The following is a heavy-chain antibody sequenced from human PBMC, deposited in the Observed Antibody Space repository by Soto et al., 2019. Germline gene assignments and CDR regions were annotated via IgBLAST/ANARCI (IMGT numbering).Heavy chain of an antibody. D-gene: IGHD3-3*01. CDR2: ISYDGSNK. V-gene: IGHV3-30-3*01. CDR3: ARDKRDLRFLEWSYYFDF. J-gene: IGHJ4*02. CDR1: GFTFSSYA. Sequence: PGVSLRLSCAASGFTFSSYAMHWVRQAPGKGLEWVAVISYDGSNKYYADSVKGRFTISRDNSKNTLYLQMNSLRAEDTAVYYCARDKRDLRFLEWSYYFDFWGQGT.